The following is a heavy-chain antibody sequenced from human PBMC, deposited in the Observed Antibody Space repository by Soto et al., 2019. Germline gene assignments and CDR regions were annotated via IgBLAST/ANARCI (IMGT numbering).Heavy chain of an antibody. J-gene: IGHJ4*02. Sequence: GGSLRLSCAVSGLTFSNAWMNWVRQAPGKGLEWVGRIKSKTDGGTTDYAAPVKGRFTVSRDDSENTLYLQMNSLRTEDTAVYYCTTNLAVAAVLGYWGQGTLVTVSS. CDR3: TTNLAVAAVLGY. V-gene: IGHV3-15*07. CDR1: GLTFSNAW. CDR2: IKSKTDGGTT. D-gene: IGHD6-19*01.